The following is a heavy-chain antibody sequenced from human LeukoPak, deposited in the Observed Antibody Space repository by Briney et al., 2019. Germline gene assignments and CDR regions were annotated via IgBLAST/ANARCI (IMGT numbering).Heavy chain of an antibody. V-gene: IGHV1-18*01. CDR3: ARSGAAETTHFDS. D-gene: IGHD4-17*01. CDR1: GYIFTTFG. J-gene: IGHJ4*02. Sequence: ASVKVSCKASGYIFTTFGVSWVRHAPGQGLEWMGWIGNYNGNTNYAQKVQGRVTMATDSSTSTAYMELRSLTSDDTAVYYCARSGAAETTHFDSWGQGTLVTVSS. CDR2: IGNYNGNT.